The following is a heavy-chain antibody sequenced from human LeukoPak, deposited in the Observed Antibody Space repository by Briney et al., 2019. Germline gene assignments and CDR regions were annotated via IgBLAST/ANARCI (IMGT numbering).Heavy chain of an antibody. J-gene: IGHJ6*02. CDR3: ARDQAVAVAGTYYYYGMDV. Sequence: PSETLSLTCTVSGGSISSYYWSWIRQPPGKGLELIGYIYYSGSTNYNPSLKSRVTISVDTSKNQFSLKLSSVTAADTAVYYCARDQAVAVAGTYYYYGMDVWGQGTTVTVSS. V-gene: IGHV4-59*01. CDR1: GGSISSYY. CDR2: IYYSGST. D-gene: IGHD6-19*01.